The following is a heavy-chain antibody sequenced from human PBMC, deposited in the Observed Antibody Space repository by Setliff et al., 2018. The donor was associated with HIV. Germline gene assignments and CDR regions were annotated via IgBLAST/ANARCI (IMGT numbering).Heavy chain of an antibody. CDR3: ARDLRDGFEEWFSTLDDGMDV. V-gene: IGHV1-2*02. J-gene: IGHJ6*02. Sequence: RASVKVSCKTSGYIFIRYYIFWVRQAPGQGLEWMGNINPHTGVTKYAETFQGRVTMTRDTSINTIYMELSRLRSDDTAVYYCARDLRDGFEEWFSTLDDGMDVWGQGTTVNV. D-gene: IGHD3-3*01. CDR2: INPHTGVT. CDR1: GYIFIRYY.